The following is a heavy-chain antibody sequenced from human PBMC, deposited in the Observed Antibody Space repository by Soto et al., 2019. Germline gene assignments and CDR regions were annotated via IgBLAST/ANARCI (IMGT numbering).Heavy chain of an antibody. J-gene: IGHJ4*02. CDR2: MNPNSGNT. D-gene: IGHD6-19*01. Sequence: ASVKVSCKASGYTFTSYDINWVRQATGQGLEWMGWMNPNSGNTGYAQKFQGRVTMTRNTSISTAYMELSSLRSEDTAVYYCARGERQQWLRKKTLYYFDYWGQGTLVTVSS. V-gene: IGHV1-8*01. CDR1: GYTFTSYD. CDR3: ARGERQQWLRKKTLYYFDY.